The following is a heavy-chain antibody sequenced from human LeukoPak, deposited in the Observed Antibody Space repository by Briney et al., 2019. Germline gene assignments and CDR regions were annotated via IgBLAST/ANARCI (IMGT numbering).Heavy chain of an antibody. CDR3: ARGPYYDFWSGYGLSGY. J-gene: IGHJ4*02. CDR1: GFTFSSYA. D-gene: IGHD3-3*01. Sequence: GGSLRLSCAASGFTFSSYAMHWVRQAPGKGLEWVAVISYDGSNKYYADSVKSRFTISRDNSKNTLYLQMNSLRAEDTAVYYCARGPYYDFWSGYGLSGYWGQGTLVTVSS. V-gene: IGHV3-30-3*01. CDR2: ISYDGSNK.